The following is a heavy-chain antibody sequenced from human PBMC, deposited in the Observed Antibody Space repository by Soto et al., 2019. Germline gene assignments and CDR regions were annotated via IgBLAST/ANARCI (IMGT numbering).Heavy chain of an antibody. CDR3: AEDRRYNWNYGWFDP. Sequence: QVQLVQSGAEVKKPGASVKVSCKASGYTFSSDGISWVRQAPGQGLEWMGRISAYNGNRNYAQKLQGRVTMTTDTPTSTAYMELRGLRSDDTAVNYCAEDRRYNWNYGWFDPWGQGTLVTVSS. J-gene: IGHJ5*02. CDR1: GYTFSSDG. D-gene: IGHD1-7*01. V-gene: IGHV1-18*01. CDR2: ISAYNGNR.